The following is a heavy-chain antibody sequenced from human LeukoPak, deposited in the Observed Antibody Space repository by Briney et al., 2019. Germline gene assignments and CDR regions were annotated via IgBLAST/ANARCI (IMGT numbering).Heavy chain of an antibody. J-gene: IGHJ4*02. CDR1: GYSFTSYW. CDR2: IYPGDSDT. V-gene: IGHV5-51*01. CDR3: ARAGYCSSTSCYLWDY. D-gene: IGHD2-2*01. Sequence: GESLKISCKGSGYSFTSYWIGWVRQMPGKGLEWMGIIYPGDSDTRCSPSFQGQVTISADKSISTAYLQWSSLKASDTAMYYCARAGYCSSTSCYLWDYWGQGTLVTVSS.